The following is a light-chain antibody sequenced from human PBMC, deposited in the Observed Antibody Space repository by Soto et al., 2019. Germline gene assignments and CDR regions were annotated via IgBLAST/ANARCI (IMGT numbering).Light chain of an antibody. CDR3: QQTYTFPRT. Sequence: DIQMTQSPSSVSASVGVRVTITCRASQGISSWLAWYQQKPGKAPKVLIYDATSLQSGVPSRFSGSGSETDFTLTISSLQPEDFATYFCQQTYTFPRTFGQGTKVDIK. J-gene: IGKJ1*01. CDR2: DAT. CDR1: QGISSW. V-gene: IGKV1-12*01.